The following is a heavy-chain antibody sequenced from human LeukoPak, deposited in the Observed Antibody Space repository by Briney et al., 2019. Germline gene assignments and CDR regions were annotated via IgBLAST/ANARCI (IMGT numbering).Heavy chain of an antibody. CDR3: AKDRYCSSTSCPITFDY. V-gene: IGHV3-30*02. CDR1: GFTFSSYG. Sequence: GGSLRLSCAASGFTFSSYGMHWVRQAPGKGLEWVAFIRYDGSNKYYADSVKGRFTISRDNSKNTLYLQMNSLRAEDTAVYYYAKDRYCSSTSCPITFDYWGQGTLATVSS. D-gene: IGHD2-2*01. CDR2: IRYDGSNK. J-gene: IGHJ4*02.